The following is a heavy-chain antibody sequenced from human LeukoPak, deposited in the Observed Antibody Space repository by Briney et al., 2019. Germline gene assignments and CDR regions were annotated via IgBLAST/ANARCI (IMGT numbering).Heavy chain of an antibody. Sequence: GGSLRLSCAVSGFRCSQYWMTWVRQAPGQGLEWVANIEQDGGKEYYVDSVKGRFTIPRDNAKNSLYLQMNSLRVEDTAVYYCARGRYVDWLFDYWGQGTLVTVSS. J-gene: IGHJ4*02. CDR2: IEQDGGKE. V-gene: IGHV3-7*03. D-gene: IGHD3-9*01. CDR3: ARGRYVDWLFDY. CDR1: GFRCSQYW.